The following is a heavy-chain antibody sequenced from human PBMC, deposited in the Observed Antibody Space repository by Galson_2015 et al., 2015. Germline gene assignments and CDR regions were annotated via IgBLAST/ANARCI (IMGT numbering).Heavy chain of an antibody. J-gene: IGHJ4*02. D-gene: IGHD1-26*01. V-gene: IGHV6-1*01. CDR1: GDSVSSNSAV. CDR2: TWYRSKWFD. CDR3: ARVMGASYFDY. Sequence: CAISGDSVSSNSAVWIWIRQSPSRGLECLGRTWYRSKWFDDYAVSLKSRITINPETSKNQISLHLNSVTPEDTAVYYCARVMGASYFDYWGQGILVTASS.